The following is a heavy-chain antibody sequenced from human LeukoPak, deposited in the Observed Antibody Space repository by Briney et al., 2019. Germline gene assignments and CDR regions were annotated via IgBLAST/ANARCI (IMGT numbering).Heavy chain of an antibody. J-gene: IGHJ4*02. D-gene: IGHD6-19*01. V-gene: IGHV6-1*01. CDR3: ARGTGWPQFDY. Sequence: SQTLSLTCAISGDSVSRDSIAWNWNRQSPSRGLEWLGRTYYKSAWYNDYAVSVKGRIIINPDTSKNQFSLQLNSVTPDDTAVYYCARGTGWPQFDYWGQGTLVTVSS. CDR1: GDSVSRDSIA. CDR2: TYYKSAWYN.